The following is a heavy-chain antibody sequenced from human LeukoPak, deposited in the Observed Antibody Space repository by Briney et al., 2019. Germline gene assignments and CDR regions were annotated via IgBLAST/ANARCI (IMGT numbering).Heavy chain of an antibody. J-gene: IGHJ4*02. CDR2: ISSSSSYI. CDR3: ARDRNTVTTFDY. CDR1: GFTFSSYS. D-gene: IGHD4-11*01. V-gene: IGHV3-21*01. Sequence: PGGSLRLSCAASGFTFSSYSMNWVRQAPGKGLEWVSSISSSSSYIYYADSVKGRFTISRDNAKNSQYLQMNSLRAEDTAVYYSARDRNTVTTFDYWGQGTLVTVSS.